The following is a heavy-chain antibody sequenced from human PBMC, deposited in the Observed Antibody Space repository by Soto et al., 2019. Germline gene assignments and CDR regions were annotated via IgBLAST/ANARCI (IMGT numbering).Heavy chain of an antibody. CDR1: GFTFSSYA. J-gene: IGHJ6*02. CDR2: ISYDGSNK. Sequence: QVQLVESGGGVVQPGRSLRLSCAASGFTFSSYAMHWVRQAPGKGLEWVAVISYDGSNKYYADSVKGRFTISRDNSKNTLYLQMNSLRAEDTAVYYCARGGGSRRTISLDYGMDVWGQGTTVTVSS. CDR3: ARGGGSRRTISLDYGMDV. D-gene: IGHD6-13*01. V-gene: IGHV3-30-3*01.